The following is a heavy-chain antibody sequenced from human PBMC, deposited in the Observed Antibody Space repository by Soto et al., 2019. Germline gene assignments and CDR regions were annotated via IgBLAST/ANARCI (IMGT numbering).Heavy chain of an antibody. D-gene: IGHD1-26*01. V-gene: IGHV3-7*04. CDR3: ARVWWEYFDY. J-gene: IGHJ4*02. CDR1: GFTFSSYW. Sequence: GGSLRLSCVASGFTFSSYWMSWVRQAPGKGLEWVANIKQDGSEKYYVDSVKGRFTISRDNAKNSLYLQMNSLRAEDTAVYYCARVWWEYFDYWGQGTLVTVSS. CDR2: IKQDGSEK.